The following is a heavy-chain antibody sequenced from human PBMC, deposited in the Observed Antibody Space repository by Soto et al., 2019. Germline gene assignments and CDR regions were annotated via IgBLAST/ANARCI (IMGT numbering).Heavy chain of an antibody. V-gene: IGHV1-69*13. CDR3: AMSSIDYGPQGRNAFDI. CDR2: IIPIFGTA. J-gene: IGHJ3*02. D-gene: IGHD4-17*01. Sequence: GSSVKASCKASGGTFSSYAISWVRQAPGQGLEWMGGIIPIFGTANYAQKFQGRVTITADESTSTAYMELSSLRSEDTAVYYCAMSSIDYGPQGRNAFDIWGQGTMVTVAS. CDR1: GGTFSSYA.